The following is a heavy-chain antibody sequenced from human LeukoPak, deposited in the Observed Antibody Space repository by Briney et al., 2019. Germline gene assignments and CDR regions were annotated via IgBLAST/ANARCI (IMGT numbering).Heavy chain of an antibody. CDR3: AKDREGLSSGYDLEYFDY. Sequence: GGSLRLSCAASGFTFSSYAMNWVRQAPGKGLEWVSAISGGGGTTYYADSVKGRFTISRDNSKNTLFLQMNSLRAEDAAVYYCAKDREGLSSGYDLEYFDYWGQGTLVTVSS. CDR1: GFTFSSYA. J-gene: IGHJ4*02. V-gene: IGHV3-23*01. CDR2: ISGGGGTT. D-gene: IGHD5-12*01.